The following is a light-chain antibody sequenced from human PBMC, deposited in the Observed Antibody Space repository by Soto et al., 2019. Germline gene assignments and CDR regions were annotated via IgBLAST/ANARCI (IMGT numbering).Light chain of an antibody. CDR3: QQYGSYSRT. V-gene: IGKV1-5*03. Sequence: DIQMTQSPSTLSASVGDRVTITCRASQSVFSWLAWYQQKPGKAPKLLIYEASTLESGVPSRFSGRASVTEFTLTISSLQPDDAATYYCQQYGSYSRTFGQGTKVEIK. J-gene: IGKJ1*01. CDR1: QSVFSW. CDR2: EAS.